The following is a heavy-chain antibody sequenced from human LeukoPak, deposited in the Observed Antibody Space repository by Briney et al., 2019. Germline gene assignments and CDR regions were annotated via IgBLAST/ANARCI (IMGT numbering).Heavy chain of an antibody. CDR3: ARLVRIPYYDILTGGWFDP. CDR1: GGSINTYY. Sequence: PSETLSLTCTVSGGTLSGGSINTYYWNWIRQPPGKGLEWIGYIYHSGSTNYNPSLKSRVTISVDTSKNQFSLKLSSVTAADTAVYYCARLVRIPYYDILTGGWFDPWGQGTLVTVSS. CDR2: IYHSGST. D-gene: IGHD3-9*01. J-gene: IGHJ5*02. V-gene: IGHV4-59*08.